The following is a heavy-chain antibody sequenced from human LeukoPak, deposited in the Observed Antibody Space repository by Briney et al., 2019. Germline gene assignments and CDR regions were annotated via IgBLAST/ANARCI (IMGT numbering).Heavy chain of an antibody. CDR3: ATHVDYGDYVSAPDY. Sequence: ASVKVSCKASGYTFTSYYMHWVRQAPGQGLERMGIINPSGGSTSYAQKFQGRVTMTRDTSTSTVYMELSSLRSEDTAVYYCATHVDYGDYVSAPDYWGQGTLVTVSS. V-gene: IGHV1-46*01. D-gene: IGHD4-17*01. J-gene: IGHJ4*02. CDR2: INPSGGST. CDR1: GYTFTSYY.